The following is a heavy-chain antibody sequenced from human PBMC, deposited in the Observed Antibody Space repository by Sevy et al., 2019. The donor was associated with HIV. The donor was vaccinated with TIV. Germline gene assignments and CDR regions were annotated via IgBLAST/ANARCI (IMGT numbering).Heavy chain of an antibody. CDR3: ARDLAARCFDY. V-gene: IGHV3-33*01. D-gene: IGHD6-6*01. CDR1: GFTFSSYG. Sequence: GGSLRLSCAASGFTFSSYGMHWVRQAPGKGLEWVAVIWYDGSNKYYADSVKGRFTISRDNSKNTLYLQMNSLRAEETAVYYCARDLAARCFDYWGQGTLVTVSS. J-gene: IGHJ4*02. CDR2: IWYDGSNK.